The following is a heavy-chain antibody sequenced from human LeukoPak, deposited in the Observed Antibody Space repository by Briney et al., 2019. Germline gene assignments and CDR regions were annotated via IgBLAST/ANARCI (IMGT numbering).Heavy chain of an antibody. CDR3: ARVLTVGATFDF. J-gene: IGHJ4*02. V-gene: IGHV3-7*04. CDR2: IGQDGSEK. CDR1: GGSISSYY. Sequence: ETLSLTCTVSGGSISSYYWSWVRQPPGKGLEWVAHIGQDGSEKYYVDSVKGRFTISRDNAKNSLYLQLNSPRAEDTAIYYCARVLTVGATFDFWGQGTLVTVSS. D-gene: IGHD1-26*01.